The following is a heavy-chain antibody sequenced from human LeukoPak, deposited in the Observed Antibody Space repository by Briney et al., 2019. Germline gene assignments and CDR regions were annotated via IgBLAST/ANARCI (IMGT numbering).Heavy chain of an antibody. CDR2: IYHSGST. Sequence: SETLSLTCTVSGYSISSGYYWGWIRQPPGKGLEWIGSIYHSGSTYYNPSLKSRVTISVDTSKNQFSLKLSSVTAADTAVYYCARDNWNYGYQSWYFDLWGRGTLVTVSS. V-gene: IGHV4-38-2*02. CDR3: ARDNWNYGYQSWYFDL. J-gene: IGHJ2*01. CDR1: GYSISSGYY. D-gene: IGHD1-7*01.